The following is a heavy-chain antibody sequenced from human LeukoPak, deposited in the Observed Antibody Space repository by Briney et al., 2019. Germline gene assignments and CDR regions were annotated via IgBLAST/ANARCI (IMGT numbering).Heavy chain of an antibody. V-gene: IGHV4-39*07. J-gene: IGHJ4*02. CDR1: GGSISSSSYY. D-gene: IGHD1-26*01. CDR3: ARDGGSYGFRRTYYFDY. Sequence: SETLSLTCTVSGGSISSSSYYWGWIRQPPGKGLEWIGNIYYSGSTHYNPSLKSRVTISVDTSKNQFSLKLSSVTAADTAVYYCARDGGSYGFRRTYYFDYWGQGTLVTVSS. CDR2: IYYSGST.